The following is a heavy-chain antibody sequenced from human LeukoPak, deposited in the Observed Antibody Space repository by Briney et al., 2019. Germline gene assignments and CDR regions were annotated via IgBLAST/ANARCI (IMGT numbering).Heavy chain of an antibody. J-gene: IGHJ4*02. CDR2: IYWHDDK. D-gene: IGHD6-13*01. V-gene: IGHV2-5*01. CDR1: GFSLTTSGVG. CDR3: AHSVRWYIRSTWDS. Sequence: SGPTLVNPTQTLTLTCSFSGFSLTTSGVGVGWIRQPPGKALEWLAVIYWHDDKRYSPSQKSRLTITKDTSKNQVVLTVTDMDPVDTATYYCAHSVRWYIRSTWDSWGQGTLVTVSS.